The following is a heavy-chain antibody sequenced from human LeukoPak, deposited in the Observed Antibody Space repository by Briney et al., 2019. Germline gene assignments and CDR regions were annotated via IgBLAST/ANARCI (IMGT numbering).Heavy chain of an antibody. D-gene: IGHD3-16*02. CDR1: GGSISSTGSF. Sequence: SETLSLTCTVSGGSISSTGSFWGWIRQPPGKGLEWIGSIYSGGITNYNPSLKSRVTMSVDTSKNQFSLKLISLTAADTAVYYCARIYPALFDNWGQGTLVTVSS. J-gene: IGHJ4*02. CDR3: ARIYPALFDN. CDR2: IYSGGIT. V-gene: IGHV4-39*07.